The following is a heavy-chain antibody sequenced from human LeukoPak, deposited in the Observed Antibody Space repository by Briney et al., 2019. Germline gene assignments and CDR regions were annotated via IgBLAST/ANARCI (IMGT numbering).Heavy chain of an antibody. CDR3: AKAAGRVVAAHFPMDY. D-gene: IGHD2-15*01. CDR2: ISGSGGST. Sequence: GGSLRLSCAASGFAFSSYAMSWVRQAPGKGLEWVSAISGSGGSTYYADSVKGRFTISRDNSKNTLYLQMNSLRAEDTAVYYCAKAAGRVVAAHFPMDYWGQGTLVTVSS. CDR1: GFAFSSYA. V-gene: IGHV3-23*01. J-gene: IGHJ4*02.